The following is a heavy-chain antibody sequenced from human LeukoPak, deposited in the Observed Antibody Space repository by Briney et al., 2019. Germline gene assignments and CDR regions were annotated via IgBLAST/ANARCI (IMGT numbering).Heavy chain of an antibody. CDR3: ARDRGGLDY. J-gene: IGHJ4*02. V-gene: IGHV3-30*03. Sequence: PGGSLRLSCAASGFIFSNYGIHWVRQAPGKGLEWVAVISYDGSNKYADSVKGRFTISRDNSKNTLYLQMNSLRAEDTAVYYCARDRGGLDYWGQGTLVTVSS. CDR1: GFIFSNYG. D-gene: IGHD2-15*01. CDR2: ISYDGSNK.